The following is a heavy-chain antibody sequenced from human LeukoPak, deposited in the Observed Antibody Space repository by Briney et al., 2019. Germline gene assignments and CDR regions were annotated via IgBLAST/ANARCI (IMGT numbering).Heavy chain of an antibody. CDR3: ARSLTDIVVVVAATRTPGYYMDV. CDR1: GRFISSYY. D-gene: IGHD2-15*01. CDR2: IYTSGSH. Sequence: PSETLSLTCTVSGRFISSYYWSWIRQPAGKVLEWIGRIYTSGSHNDNLSLKSRVTMSVETSKNQFSMKLSSVTAADTAVYYCARSLTDIVVVVAATRTPGYYMDVWGKGTTVTVSS. V-gene: IGHV4-4*07. J-gene: IGHJ6*03.